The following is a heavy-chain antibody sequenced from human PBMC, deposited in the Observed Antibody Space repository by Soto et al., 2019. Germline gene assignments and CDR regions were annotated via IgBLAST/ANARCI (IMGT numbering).Heavy chain of an antibody. CDR3: ARIAGLDSSSLTHLPYYYYGMDV. V-gene: IGHV5-10-1*01. CDR2: IDPSDSYT. CDR1: GYSFTSYC. Sequence: LTISCKGSGYSFTSYCISWVRQMPWKGLEWMGRIDPSDSYTNYSPSFQGHVTISADKSISTAYLQWSSLKASDTAMYYCARIAGLDSSSLTHLPYYYYGMDVWGQGTTVTVSS. J-gene: IGHJ6*02. D-gene: IGHD6-6*01.